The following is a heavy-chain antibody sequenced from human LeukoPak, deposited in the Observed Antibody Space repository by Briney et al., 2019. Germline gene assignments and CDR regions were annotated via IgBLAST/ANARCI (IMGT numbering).Heavy chain of an antibody. CDR3: ARAYDFWSGYPNYYYYGMDV. D-gene: IGHD3-3*01. J-gene: IGHJ6*02. Sequence: GASVKVSCKASGYTFTSYGISWVRQAPGQGLEWMGGIIPIFGTANYAQKFQGRVTITADESTSTAYMELSSLRSEDTAVYYCARAYDFWSGYPNYYYYGMDVWGQGTTVTVSS. V-gene: IGHV1-69*13. CDR2: IIPIFGTA. CDR1: GYTFTSYG.